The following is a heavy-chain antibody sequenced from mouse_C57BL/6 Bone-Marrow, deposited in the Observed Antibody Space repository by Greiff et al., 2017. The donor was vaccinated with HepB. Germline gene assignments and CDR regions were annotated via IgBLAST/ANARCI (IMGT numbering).Heavy chain of an antibody. D-gene: IGHD2-9*01. CDR2: ISYDGSN. V-gene: IGHV3-6*01. J-gene: IGHJ3*01. CDR1: GYSITSGYY. CDR3: ARAYYGYDVETWFAY. Sequence: EVKLVESGPGLVKPSQSLSLTCSVTGYSITSGYYWNWIRQFPGNKLEWMGYISYDGSNNYNPSLKNRISITRDTSKNQFFLKLNSVTTEDTATYYCARAYYGYDVETWFAYWGQGTLVTVSA.